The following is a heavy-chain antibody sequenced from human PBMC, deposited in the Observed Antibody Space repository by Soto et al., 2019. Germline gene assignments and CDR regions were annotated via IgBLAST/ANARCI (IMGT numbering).Heavy chain of an antibody. CDR2: IYYSGST. D-gene: IGHD3-10*01. V-gene: IGHV4-31*03. Sequence: SETLSLTCTVSGGSISSGGYYWSWIRQHPGKGLEWIGYIYYSGSTYYNPSLKSRVTISVDTSKNQFSLKLSSVTAADTAVYYCAREGGAGSGSYSGYFDYWGQGTLVTVSS. J-gene: IGHJ4*02. CDR1: GGSISSGGYY. CDR3: AREGGAGSGSYSGYFDY.